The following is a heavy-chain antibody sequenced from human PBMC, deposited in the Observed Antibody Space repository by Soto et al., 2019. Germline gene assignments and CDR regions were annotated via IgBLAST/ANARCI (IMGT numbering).Heavy chain of an antibody. CDR3: MRDYPGV. Sequence: GGSLRLSCAASGFTFSDYWMSWVRQAPGKGLEWVAKIKEDGSEKYYVDSVKGRFTISRDNAKNSLDLQMNSLRGEDTAVYYCMRDYPGVWGKGTTVTVSS. CDR2: IKEDGSEK. J-gene: IGHJ6*04. CDR1: GFTFSDYW. V-gene: IGHV3-7*01.